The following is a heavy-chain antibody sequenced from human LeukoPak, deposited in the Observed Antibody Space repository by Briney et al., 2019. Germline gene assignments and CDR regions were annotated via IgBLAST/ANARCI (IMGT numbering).Heavy chain of an antibody. J-gene: IGHJ5*02. CDR3: ARDYSGEWEQLTGWWFDP. Sequence: GASAKVSCKASGYTFKAYYIHWVRQAPGQGLEWMGWIDPKSGVTKYAQKFQGRVTVTRDMSTRTVYMELSDLEPEDTAVYYCARDYSGEWEQLTGWWFDPWGQGTLVIVSS. D-gene: IGHD1-26*01. CDR2: IDPKSGVT. CDR1: GYTFKAYY. V-gene: IGHV1-2*02.